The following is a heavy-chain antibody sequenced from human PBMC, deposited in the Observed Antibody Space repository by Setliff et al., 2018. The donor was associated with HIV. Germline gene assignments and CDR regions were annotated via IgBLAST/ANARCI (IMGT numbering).Heavy chain of an antibody. CDR1: GFTFSNYG. CDR3: AINYEFCSGYYKRATPSVPDY. V-gene: IGHV3-33*01. J-gene: IGHJ4*02. Sequence: GGSLRLSCAASGFTFSNYGMHWVRQAPGKGLEWVAVIWYDGSNKYSADSVTGRFTISRDNSKSTLYLQMNSLSAEDTAVYYSAINYEFCSGYYKRATPSVPDYWGQGTLVTVSS. D-gene: IGHD3-3*01. CDR2: IWYDGSNK.